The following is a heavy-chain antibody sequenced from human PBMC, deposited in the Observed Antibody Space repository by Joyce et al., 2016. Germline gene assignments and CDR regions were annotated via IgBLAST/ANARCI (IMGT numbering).Heavy chain of an antibody. Sequence: QVQLQQWGSGLLKPSETLSLICAVYGGSFRGYYWSWIRQPPGEGLEWIGEINHSGSTKYNPYLKSRVTISVDTSKNQFSLKLSSVTAADTAVYYCTRGGSRASRQNYWGQGTLVTVSS. J-gene: IGHJ4*02. CDR2: INHSGST. CDR1: GGSFRGYY. CDR3: TRGGSRASRQNY. V-gene: IGHV4-34*01.